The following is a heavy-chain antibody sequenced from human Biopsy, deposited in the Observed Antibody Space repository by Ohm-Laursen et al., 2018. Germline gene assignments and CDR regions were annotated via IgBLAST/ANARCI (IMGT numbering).Heavy chain of an antibody. CDR3: ARDRPSVSTYGVD. Sequence: SSVKVSCKVSGYTFTSYYMRWVRQAPGQGLEWMGIINPSGGSTTYAQKFQGRVTMTRGTSTSTVYMGLRSLRSDDTAVYYCARDRPSVSTYGVDWGQGTLVTVSS. CDR1: GYTFTSYY. J-gene: IGHJ4*02. CDR2: INPSGGST. D-gene: IGHD3-3*01. V-gene: IGHV1-46*01.